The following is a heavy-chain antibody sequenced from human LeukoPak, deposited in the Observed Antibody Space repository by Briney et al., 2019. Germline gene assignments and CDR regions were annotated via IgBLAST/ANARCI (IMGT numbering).Heavy chain of an antibody. CDR2: ISAGSGRT. CDR1: GFTFSNYA. CDR3: ATTRDGYNPDFDY. V-gene: IGHV3-23*01. J-gene: IGHJ4*02. D-gene: IGHD5-24*01. Sequence: PGGSLRLSCAASGFTFSNYAMTWVRQAPGKGLEWVSIISAGSGRTYYADSVKGRFTISRDNSKNTLYLRMNSLRPDDTAVYYCATTRDGYNPDFDYWGQGTLVTVSS.